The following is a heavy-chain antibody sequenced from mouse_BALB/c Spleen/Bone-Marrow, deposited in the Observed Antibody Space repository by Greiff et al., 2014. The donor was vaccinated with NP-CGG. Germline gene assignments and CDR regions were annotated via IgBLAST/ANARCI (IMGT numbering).Heavy chain of an antibody. D-gene: IGHD2-10*02. V-gene: IGHV5-4*02. CDR1: GFTFSDYY. J-gene: IGHJ4*01. CDR2: ISDGGGYT. Sequence: DVMLVESWGGLVKPGGSLKLSCAASGFTFSDYYMYWVRQTPEKRLEWVATISDGGGYTYYPDSVWGRFTISRDNAKNNLYLQMSSLKSEDTAMYYCARSGGRYGAMDYWGQGTSVTVFS. CDR3: ARSGGRYGAMDY.